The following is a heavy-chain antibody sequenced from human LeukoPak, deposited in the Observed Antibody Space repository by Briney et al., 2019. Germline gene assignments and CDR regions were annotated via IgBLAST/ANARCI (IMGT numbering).Heavy chain of an antibody. Sequence: PGGSLRLSCAASGFTFSSYSMNWVRQAPGKGLEWVSYISSSSSTIYYADSVKGRFTITRDNAKNSLYLQMNSLRAEDTAVYYCARDKLLYSSSWAVFDYWGQGTLVTVSS. D-gene: IGHD6-13*01. CDR1: GFTFSSYS. J-gene: IGHJ4*02. CDR2: ISSSSSTI. CDR3: ARDKLLYSSSWAVFDY. V-gene: IGHV3-48*04.